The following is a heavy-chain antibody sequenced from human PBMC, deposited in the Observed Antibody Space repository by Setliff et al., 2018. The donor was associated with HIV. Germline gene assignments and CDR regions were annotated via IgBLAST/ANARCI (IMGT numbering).Heavy chain of an antibody. CDR3: ARVPTNPDFYYYYMDV. CDR2: IYYSGTT. V-gene: IGHV4-39*07. Sequence: ETLSLTCTVSGGSISSSSYYWGWIRQPPGKGLEWIGSIYYSGTTYYNPSLKSRVTISVDRSKNQFSLKLSSVTAADTAVYYCARVPTNPDFYYYYMDVWGKGTTVTVSS. CDR1: GGSISSSSYY. J-gene: IGHJ6*03.